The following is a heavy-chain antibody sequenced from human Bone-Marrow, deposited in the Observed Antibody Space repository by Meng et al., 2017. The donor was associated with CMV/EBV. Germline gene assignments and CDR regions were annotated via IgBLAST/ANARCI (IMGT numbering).Heavy chain of an antibody. CDR1: GFTFSSYS. CDR2: ISSSSSYI. CDR3: ALVNYYYGMDV. J-gene: IGHJ6*02. Sequence: GESLKISCAASGFTFSSYSMNWVRQAPGKGLEWVSSISSSSSYIYYADSVKGRFTISRDNAKNSLYLQMNSLRAEDTAVYYCALVNYYYGMDVWGQGTTVTVSS. D-gene: IGHD3-10*01. V-gene: IGHV3-21*01.